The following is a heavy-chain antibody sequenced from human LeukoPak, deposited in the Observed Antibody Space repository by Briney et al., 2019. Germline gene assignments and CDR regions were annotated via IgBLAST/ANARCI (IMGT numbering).Heavy chain of an antibody. D-gene: IGHD3-10*01. V-gene: IGHV3-21*01. J-gene: IGHJ3*02. CDR3: ARAPRGDHAFDI. CDR1: GFTFSSYS. CDR2: ISSSSSYI. Sequence: GGSLRLSCAASGFTFSSYSMNWVRQAPGKGLEWVSSISSSSSYIYYADSVKGRFTISRDNAKNSLYLQMNSLRAEDTAVYYCARAPRGDHAFDIWGQGTMVTVSS.